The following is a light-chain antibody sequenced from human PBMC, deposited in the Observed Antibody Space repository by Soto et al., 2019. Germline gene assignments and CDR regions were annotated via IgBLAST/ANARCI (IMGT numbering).Light chain of an antibody. CDR3: QQYGDSPLT. V-gene: IGKV3-20*01. J-gene: IGKJ3*01. Sequence: EILLTQSPSTLSLSPGEGVTLSCRASQSVTVNSLAWYQQKPGQAPRLLIYAASTRAAAVPDRFTGSVSGTDFALTISRLEPEDFGVYYCQQYGDSPLTSGPGTKVDIK. CDR1: QSVTVNS. CDR2: AAS.